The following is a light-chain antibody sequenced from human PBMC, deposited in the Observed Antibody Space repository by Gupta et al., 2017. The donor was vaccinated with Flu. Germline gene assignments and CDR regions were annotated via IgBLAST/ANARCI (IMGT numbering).Light chain of an antibody. Sequence: EIVLTQSPGPLSLSPGERATLSCRASQSVSNNYLAWYQQKPGQAPRLLIYGASTRATGIPDRFSGSGSGTDFTLTISRLEPADFAVYYCQHYGSSPTFGQGTKVEIK. V-gene: IGKV3-20*01. J-gene: IGKJ1*01. CDR1: QSVSNNY. CDR3: QHYGSSPT. CDR2: GAS.